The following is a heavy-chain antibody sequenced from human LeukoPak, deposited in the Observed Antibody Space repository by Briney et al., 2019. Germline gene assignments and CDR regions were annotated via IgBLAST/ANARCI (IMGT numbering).Heavy chain of an antibody. CDR2: ISAYNGNT. D-gene: IGHD2-15*01. V-gene: IGHV1-18*01. J-gene: IGHJ4*02. Sequence: ASVKVSCKASGYTFTSYGISWVRQAPGQGLEWMGWISAYNGNTNYAQKLQGRVTMTTDTSTSTAYMELRSRRSDDTAVYYCARGPPVYGGSCYGYWGQGTLVTVSS. CDR3: ARGPPVYGGSCYGY. CDR1: GYTFTSYG.